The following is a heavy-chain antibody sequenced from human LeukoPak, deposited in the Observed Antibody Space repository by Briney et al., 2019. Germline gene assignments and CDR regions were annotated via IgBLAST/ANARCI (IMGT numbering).Heavy chain of an antibody. D-gene: IGHD6-6*01. CDR2: IYYSGST. J-gene: IGHJ4*02. V-gene: IGHV4-59*12. CDR3: AREARSNFDY. CDR1: GGSISSYY. Sequence: SETLSLTCTVSGGSISSYYWSWIRQPPGKGLEWIGYIYYSGSTNYNPSLKSRVTMSVDTSKNQFSLKLSSVTAADTAVYYCAREARSNFDYWGQGTLVTVSS.